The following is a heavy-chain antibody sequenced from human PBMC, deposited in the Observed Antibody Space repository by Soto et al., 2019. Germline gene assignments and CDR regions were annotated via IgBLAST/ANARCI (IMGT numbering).Heavy chain of an antibody. CDR3: AGDGPIAAAGNNWFDP. CDR2: ISDDGDNR. J-gene: IGHJ5*02. V-gene: IGHV3-30-3*01. Sequence: QVQLVESGGDVVQPGRSLRLSCTASGFTFSTYTMHWVRQSPGKGLEWLAFISDDGDNRYYAESVRGRFTISRDNSKNTLYLQMDSLRPEDTAVYYCAGDGPIAAAGNNWFDPWGQGTLVTVSS. CDR1: GFTFSTYT. D-gene: IGHD6-13*01.